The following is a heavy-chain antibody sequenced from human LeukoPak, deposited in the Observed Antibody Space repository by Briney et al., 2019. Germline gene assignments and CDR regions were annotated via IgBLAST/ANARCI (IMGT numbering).Heavy chain of an antibody. CDR1: GVSISTYY. V-gene: IGHV4-59*08. J-gene: IGHJ6*02. D-gene: IGHD1-14*01. Sequence: SETLSLTCTVSGVSISTYYWSWIRQPPGKGLEWIGYISYSGSTNYNPSLKSRVTISVDTSKNHFSLKLSSVTAADTAVYYCARHANRVNYYGMDVWGQGTTVTVS. CDR3: ARHANRVNYYGMDV. CDR2: ISYSGST.